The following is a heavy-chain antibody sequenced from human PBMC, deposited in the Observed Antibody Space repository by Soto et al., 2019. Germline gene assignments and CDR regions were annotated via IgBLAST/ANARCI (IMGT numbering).Heavy chain of an antibody. V-gene: IGHV3-30*03. Sequence: QVQVVESGGGVVHPEKSLRLSCAASGVTFSNFGMHWVRQAPGKGLEWVAVISNDGTSENYAQSVKGRFTISRDNSKNTLYLQMNSLRAEDTAVYYCAGGSGRYYVWGQGTLVTVSS. D-gene: IGHD3-10*01. CDR1: GVTFSNFG. J-gene: IGHJ4*02. CDR3: AGGSGRYYV. CDR2: ISNDGTSE.